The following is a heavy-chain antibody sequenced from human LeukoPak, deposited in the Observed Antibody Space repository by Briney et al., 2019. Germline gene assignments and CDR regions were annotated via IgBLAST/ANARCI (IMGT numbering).Heavy chain of an antibody. D-gene: IGHD6-19*01. CDR3: AKVGAVAAVEN. J-gene: IGHJ4*02. CDR2: IYTGETT. V-gene: IGHV3-66*01. CDR1: GFTVSSKY. Sequence: PGGSLRLSCAASGFTVSSKYMSWVRQAAGKGVEWVSVIYTGETTYYADSVKGRFTISRDNSKNTQYLQMDGLRVEDTAVYYCAKVGAVAAVENWGQGTLVTVSS.